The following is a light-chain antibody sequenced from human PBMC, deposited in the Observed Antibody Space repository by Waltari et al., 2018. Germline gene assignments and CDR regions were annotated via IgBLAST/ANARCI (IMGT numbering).Light chain of an antibody. V-gene: IGLV2-11*01. Sequence: QSALTQPRSVSGSPGQSVTISCTGTSRDVGGSNHIPWYQQHPGKAAKLMIYDVSKRPARVPDRFSGSKSGNTASLTISGLQAEDEADYYCCSYAGSYTVVFGGGTKLTVL. CDR3: CSYAGSYTVV. J-gene: IGLJ2*01. CDR2: DVS. CDR1: SRDVGGSNH.